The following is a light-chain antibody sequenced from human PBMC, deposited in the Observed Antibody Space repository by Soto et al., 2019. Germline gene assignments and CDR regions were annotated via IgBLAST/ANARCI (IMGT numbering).Light chain of an antibody. J-gene: IGLJ2*01. Sequence: QSALTQPASVSGSPGQSITISCTGTSSDIGGYNYISWYQQLPGKAPKFIIYDVRNRPSGVSNRFSGSRSGNTASLTISGLQAEDEADYYCSLYTSSSTVIFGGGTKLTVL. V-gene: IGLV2-14*01. CDR1: SSDIGGYNY. CDR3: SLYTSSSTVI. CDR2: DVR.